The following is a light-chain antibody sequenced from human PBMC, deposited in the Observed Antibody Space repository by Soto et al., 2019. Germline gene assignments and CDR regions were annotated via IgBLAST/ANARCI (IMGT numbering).Light chain of an antibody. Sequence: QSALTQPASVSGSPGRSITISCTGTSSDVGNYNLVSWYQQHPGKAPKLIIYEDTKRPSGVSNRFSGSKSGNTASLTISGLQAEDEADYYCCSYADSSTYVFGTGTKVTVL. CDR1: SSDVGNYNL. V-gene: IGLV2-23*01. J-gene: IGLJ1*01. CDR3: CSYADSSTYV. CDR2: EDT.